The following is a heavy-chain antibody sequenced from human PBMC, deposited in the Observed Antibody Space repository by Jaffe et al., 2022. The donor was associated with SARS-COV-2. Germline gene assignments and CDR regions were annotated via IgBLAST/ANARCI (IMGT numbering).Heavy chain of an antibody. CDR1: GGSFSGYD. D-gene: IGHD2-21*02. CDR3: AIASVTARRSLGGIRRIGGVEY. Sequence: QVQLQQWGTGLLKPSETLSLTCAVYGGSFSGYDWSWIRQPPGKGLEWIGEINHSGSTNYNPSLKSRVTISGDTSKNQFSLNLSSVTAADTAVYFCAIASVTARRSLGGIRRIGGVEYWGQGTLVTVSS. V-gene: IGHV4-34*01. J-gene: IGHJ4*02. CDR2: INHSGST.